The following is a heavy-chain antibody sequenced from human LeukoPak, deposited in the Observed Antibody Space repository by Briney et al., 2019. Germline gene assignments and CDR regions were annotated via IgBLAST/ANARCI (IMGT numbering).Heavy chain of an antibody. J-gene: IGHJ5*02. CDR1: GGSISSGSYD. CDR2: IYYSGST. V-gene: IGHV4-61*10. Sequence: SETLSLTCTVSGGSISSGSYDWYWIRQPAGKGLEWIGYIYYSGSTNYKPSLKSRVTISVDTSKNQFSLKLSSVTAADTAVYYCARGGYYGSGNDFRFDPWGQGTLVTVSS. D-gene: IGHD3-10*01. CDR3: ARGGYYGSGNDFRFDP.